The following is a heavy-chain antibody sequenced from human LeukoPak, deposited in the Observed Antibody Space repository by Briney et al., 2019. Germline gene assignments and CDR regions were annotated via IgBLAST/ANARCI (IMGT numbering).Heavy chain of an antibody. CDR1: GYTFTGYY. V-gene: IGHV1-2*02. D-gene: IGHD6-19*01. Sequence: ASVKVSCKASGYTFTGYYMHWVRQAPGQGLEWMGWINPNSGGTNYAQKFQGRVTMTRDTSISTAYMELSSLRSEDTAVYYCARGIEQWLVTFDYWGQGTLVTVSS. CDR3: ARGIEQWLVTFDY. J-gene: IGHJ4*02. CDR2: INPNSGGT.